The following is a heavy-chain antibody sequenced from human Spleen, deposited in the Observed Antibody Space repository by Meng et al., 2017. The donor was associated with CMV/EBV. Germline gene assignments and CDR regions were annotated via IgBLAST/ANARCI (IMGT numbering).Heavy chain of an antibody. CDR3: AREDERQRYFFDS. CDR2: VYHTGTA. V-gene: IGHV4-59*01. J-gene: IGHJ4*02. Sequence: GSLRLSCTVSGGSTRGYYWSWLRQPPGKGLEWIGYVYHTGTANYNPSLMSRVSISVDTSKIHFALQLTSVTAADTAVYYCAREDERQRYFFDSWGQGTLVTVSS. D-gene: IGHD4-17*01. CDR1: GGSTRGYY.